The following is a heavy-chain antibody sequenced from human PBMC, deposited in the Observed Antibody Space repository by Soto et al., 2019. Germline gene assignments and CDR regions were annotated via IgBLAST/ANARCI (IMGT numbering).Heavy chain of an antibody. Sequence: QVQLVQSGAELKKPGASVKVSCKASGYTFTSYDINWVRQATGQGLEWMGWMNPNSGNTGYAQKSQGRVTMSRNTSLSTAYMELRSLRSEDSAVYCGARWFGRAAAGTCGYWGQGALVTVSS. V-gene: IGHV1-8*01. J-gene: IGHJ4*02. CDR3: ARWFGRAAAGTCGY. CDR2: MNPNSGNT. CDR1: GYTFTSYD. D-gene: IGHD6-13*01.